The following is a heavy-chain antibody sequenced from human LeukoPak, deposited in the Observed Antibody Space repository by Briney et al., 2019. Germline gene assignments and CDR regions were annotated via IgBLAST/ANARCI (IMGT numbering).Heavy chain of an antibody. V-gene: IGHV1-69*05. J-gene: IGHJ4*02. CDR2: VIPIFGTA. CDR3: ARDRYCSSTSCYTFDY. Sequence: GSSVKVSCKASGGTFSSYAISWVRQAPGQGLEWMGGVIPIFGTANYAQKFQGRVTITTDESTSTAYMELSSLRSEDTAVYYCARDRYCSSTSCYTFDYWGQGTLVTVSS. D-gene: IGHD2-2*02. CDR1: GGTFSSYA.